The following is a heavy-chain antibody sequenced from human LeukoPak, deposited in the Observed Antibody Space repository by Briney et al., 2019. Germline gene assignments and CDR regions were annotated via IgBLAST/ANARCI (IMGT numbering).Heavy chain of an antibody. Sequence: SETLSLTCTVSGGSISSSSYYWGWIRQPPGKGLEWIGSIYYSGSTYYNPSLKSRVTISVDTSKNQFSLKLSSVTAADTAVYYCARRRKWYVDNWFDPWGQGTLVTVSS. V-gene: IGHV4-39*01. CDR2: IYYSGST. CDR3: ARRRKWYVDNWFDP. J-gene: IGHJ5*02. CDR1: GGSISSSSYY. D-gene: IGHD2-15*01.